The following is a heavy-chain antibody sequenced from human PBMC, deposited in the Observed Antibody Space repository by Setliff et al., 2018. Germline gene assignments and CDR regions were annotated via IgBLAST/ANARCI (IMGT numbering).Heavy chain of an antibody. V-gene: IGHV1-2*02. Sequence: ASVKVSCKASGYTFTGYYMHWVRQAPGQGLEWMGWINPNSGGTNYAQKLQGRVTMTTDTSTSTAYMELSRLRSDDTAVYYCARDRITIFGVVIPFDHWGQGTLVTVSS. CDR2: INPNSGGT. CDR1: GYTFTGYY. CDR3: ARDRITIFGVVIPFDH. D-gene: IGHD3-3*01. J-gene: IGHJ4*02.